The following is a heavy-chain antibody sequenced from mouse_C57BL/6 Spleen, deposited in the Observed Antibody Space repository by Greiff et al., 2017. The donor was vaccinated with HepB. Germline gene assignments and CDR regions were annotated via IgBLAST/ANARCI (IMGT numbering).Heavy chain of an antibody. Sequence: QVQLQQPGAELVRPGSSVKLSCKASGYTFTSYWMHWVKQRPIQGLEWIGNIDPSDSETHYNQKFKDKATLTVDKSSSTAYMQLSSLTSEDSAVYYCARYVLSYAMDYWGQGTSGTVSS. D-gene: IGHD1-1*01. V-gene: IGHV1-52*01. CDR3: ARYVLSYAMDY. CDR1: GYTFTSYW. CDR2: IDPSDSET. J-gene: IGHJ4*01.